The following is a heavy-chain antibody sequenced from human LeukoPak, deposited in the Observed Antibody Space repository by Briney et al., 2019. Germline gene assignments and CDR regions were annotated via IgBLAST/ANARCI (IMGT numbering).Heavy chain of an antibody. CDR2: VRNDGSDT. J-gene: IGHJ4*02. V-gene: IGHV3-30*02. CDR1: GLTFTSHG. D-gene: IGHD4-23*01. CDR3: ARDRGKDYFDS. Sequence: GGSLRLSCTTSGLTFTSHGFHWLRQVVGKRLEWVAFVRNDGSDTYHANSVKGRFSVSRDDSKNTLYLQMNSLRPEDTAIYYCARDRGKDYFDSWGQGTQVTVSS.